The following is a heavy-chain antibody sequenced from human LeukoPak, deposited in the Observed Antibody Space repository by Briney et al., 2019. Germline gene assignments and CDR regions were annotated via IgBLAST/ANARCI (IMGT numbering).Heavy chain of an antibody. CDR1: GFTFSSFW. D-gene: IGHD3-22*01. Sequence: GGSLRLSCTASGFTFSSFWMAWVRQAPGKGLEWVANIKQDGSIQHYGDSVKGRFTISRDNAKNSLYLQMNNLRAEDTVLYYCATSYDSSGCDWGQGTLVTVSS. V-gene: IGHV3-7*01. CDR2: IKQDGSIQ. CDR3: ATSYDSSGCD. J-gene: IGHJ4*02.